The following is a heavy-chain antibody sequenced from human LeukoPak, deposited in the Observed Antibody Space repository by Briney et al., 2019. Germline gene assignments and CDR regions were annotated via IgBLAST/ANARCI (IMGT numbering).Heavy chain of an antibody. CDR1: GFTFSSYN. CDR2: ISSSSRYI. CDR3: AKEVEGYQLLSRKYYYYYMDV. D-gene: IGHD2-2*01. V-gene: IGHV3-21*01. J-gene: IGHJ6*03. Sequence: GGSLRLSCVASGFTFSSYNMNWVRQAPGKGLEWVSSISSSSRYIYYTDSVKGRFTISRDNAKNSLYLQMNSLRAEDTAVYYCAKEVEGYQLLSRKYYYYYMDVWGKGTTVTISS.